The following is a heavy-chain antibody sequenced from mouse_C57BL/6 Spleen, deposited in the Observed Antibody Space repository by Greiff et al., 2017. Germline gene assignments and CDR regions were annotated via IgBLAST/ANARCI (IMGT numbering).Heavy chain of an antibody. D-gene: IGHD1-1*01. Sequence: VQLQQSGPELVKPGASVKISCKASGYTFTDYYMNWVKQSHGKSLEWIGDINPNNGGTSYNQKFKGKATLTVDKSSSTAYMELRSLTSEDSAVYYCARTYGSSLSYWYFDVWGTGTTVTVSS. J-gene: IGHJ1*03. CDR1: GYTFTDYY. CDR3: ARTYGSSLSYWYFDV. V-gene: IGHV1-26*01. CDR2: INPNNGGT.